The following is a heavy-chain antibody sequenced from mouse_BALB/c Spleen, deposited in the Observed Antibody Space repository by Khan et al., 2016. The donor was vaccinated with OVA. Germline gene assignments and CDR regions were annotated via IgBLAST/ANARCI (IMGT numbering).Heavy chain of an antibody. CDR3: TSSVSALATLAFAY. CDR1: GYTLTSYY. D-gene: IGHD3-1*01. CDR2: INHSNGGT. J-gene: IGHJ3*01. V-gene: IGHV1-53*01. Sequence: QVQLQQPGAELVKPGASVKLSCKASGYTLTSYYMYWLKQRPGQGLEWIGEINHSNGGTNFNEKFQSKATRTGDKSSSAALLQLSSLTYEDSAVFDCTSSVSALATLAFAYWGQGTLVTVSS.